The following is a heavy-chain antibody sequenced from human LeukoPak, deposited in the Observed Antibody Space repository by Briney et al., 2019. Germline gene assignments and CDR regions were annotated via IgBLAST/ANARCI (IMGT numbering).Heavy chain of an antibody. CDR2: IIPILGIA. Sequence: SVKVSCKASGCSFSSYTISWVRQAPGQGLEWVGRIIPILGIANYAQNFQGRVTITADKSTSTAYMEPSSLRSEDTAVYYCARGLGYYDSSGYYYDNYYGMDVWGQGTTVTVSS. CDR3: ARGLGYYDSSGYYYDNYYGMDV. V-gene: IGHV1-69*02. D-gene: IGHD3-22*01. J-gene: IGHJ6*02. CDR1: GCSFSSYT.